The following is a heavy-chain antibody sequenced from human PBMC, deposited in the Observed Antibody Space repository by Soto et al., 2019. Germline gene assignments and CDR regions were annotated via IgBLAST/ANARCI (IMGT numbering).Heavy chain of an antibody. J-gene: IGHJ4*02. Sequence: EVQLVESGGGLVKPGGSLRLSCAASGFTFTRYSMNWVRQTPGKGPVWVSRIYNDGSRTGYADSVKGRFTISRDNAKNTLYLQMSSLTVEDTAVYYCARDLSGNTTPYFDLWGQGTLVTVS. CDR2: IYNDGSRT. V-gene: IGHV3-74*02. CDR1: GFTFTRYS. CDR3: ARDLSGNTTPYFDL. D-gene: IGHD1-7*01.